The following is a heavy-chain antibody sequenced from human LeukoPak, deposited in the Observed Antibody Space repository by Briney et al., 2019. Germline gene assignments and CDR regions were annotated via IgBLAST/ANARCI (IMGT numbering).Heavy chain of an antibody. CDR3: ASYALPCSGGSCYSGWFDP. CDR2: IYYSGTA. D-gene: IGHD2-15*01. J-gene: IGHJ5*02. V-gene: IGHV4-39*01. Sequence: SETLSLTCTVSGDSISSNNYYWGWIRQPPGKGLEWIGTIYYSGTAYYNPSLKSRVTMSVDTSKNQFYLKLSSVTAADTAVYYCASYALPCSGGSCYSGWFDPWGQGTLVTVSS. CDR1: GDSISSNNYY.